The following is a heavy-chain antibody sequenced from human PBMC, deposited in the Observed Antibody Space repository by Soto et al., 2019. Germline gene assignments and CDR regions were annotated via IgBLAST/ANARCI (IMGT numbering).Heavy chain of an antibody. CDR2: IIPFLDIT. CDR1: GGTFSSYS. CDR3: ARENVGGSSFDCCYGMDA. Sequence: QVQLVQSGAEVKKPGSSVKVSCEASGGTFSSYSINWVRQAPGQGLEWMGRIIPFLDITTYAQKFQDRVTITADQSTRTGYLELSSLRSEDTSVYYCARENVGGSSFDCCYGMDAWGQGTTVIVSS. V-gene: IGHV1-69*08. D-gene: IGHD1-26*01. J-gene: IGHJ6*02.